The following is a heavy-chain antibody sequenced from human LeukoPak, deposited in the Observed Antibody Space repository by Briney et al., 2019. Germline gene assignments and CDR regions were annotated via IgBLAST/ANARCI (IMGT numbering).Heavy chain of an antibody. CDR1: GFTVSSNC. D-gene: IGHD3-16*01. CDR2: IYSGGST. CDR3: ARATQFGNWFDP. J-gene: IGHJ5*02. Sequence: GGSLRLSCAASGFTVSSNCMSWVRQAPGKGLEWVSVIYSGGSTYYADSVKGRFTISRDNSKNTLYLQMNSLRAEDTAVYYCARATQFGNWFDPWGQGTLVTISS. V-gene: IGHV3-53*01.